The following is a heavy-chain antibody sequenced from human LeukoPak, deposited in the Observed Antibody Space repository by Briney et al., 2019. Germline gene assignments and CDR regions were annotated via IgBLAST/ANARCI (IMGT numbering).Heavy chain of an antibody. CDR3: ARVYNFGHYFDH. CDR2: IYSGGTS. CDR1: GLTVSNNY. V-gene: IGHV3-53*01. Sequence: PGGSLRLSCVPSGLTVSNNYMSWVRQAPGKGLEWVSVIYSGGTSYYADSVKGRFTISRDNSKNTLYLQMDSLRAEDTAIYYCARVYNFGHYFDHWGQGTLSPSPQ. D-gene: IGHD3-10*01. J-gene: IGHJ4*02.